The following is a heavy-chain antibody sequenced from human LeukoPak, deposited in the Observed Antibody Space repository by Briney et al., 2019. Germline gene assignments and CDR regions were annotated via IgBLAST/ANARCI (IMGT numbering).Heavy chain of an antibody. D-gene: IGHD1-7*01. CDR2: IYSGGST. J-gene: IGHJ6*03. V-gene: IGHV3-53*01. Sequence: PGGSLRLSCAASGFTVSSNYMSWVRQAPGKGLEWVSPIYSGGSTYYADSVKGRFTISRDNSKNTLYLQMNSLRAEDTAVYYCARVNSDYYYYYMDVWGKGTTVTVSS. CDR1: GFTVSSNY. CDR3: ARVNSDYYYYYMDV.